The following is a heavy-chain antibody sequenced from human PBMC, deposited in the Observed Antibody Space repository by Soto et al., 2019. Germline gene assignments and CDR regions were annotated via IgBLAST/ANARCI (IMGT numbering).Heavy chain of an antibody. CDR1: GFTFSSYG. J-gene: IGHJ5*02. Sequence: GGSLRLSCAASGFTFSSYGMHWVRQAPGKGLEWVAVISYDGSNKYYADTVKGRFTNSRDNSKNTVYLQMNSLRAEDTAVYYCAKGLGNCGRTSCSNWFDPWGQGTLVTVSS. CDR3: AKGLGNCGRTSCSNWFDP. CDR2: ISYDGSNK. D-gene: IGHD2-2*01. V-gene: IGHV3-30*18.